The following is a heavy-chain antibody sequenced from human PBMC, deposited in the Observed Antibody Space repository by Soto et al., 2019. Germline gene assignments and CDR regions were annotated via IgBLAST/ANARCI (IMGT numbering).Heavy chain of an antibody. V-gene: IGHV3-23*01. D-gene: IGHD3-10*01. Sequence: EVQLLESGGGLVQPGGSLRLSCAASGFTFSTYAMTWVRQAPGKGLQWVSAMSDSGDSTNYADSVQGRFTISRDNSENTLYLQMNSRSAEDTAMYYCAKPVQVGPHYHYGMDVWGQGTTVTVSS. J-gene: IGHJ6*02. CDR1: GFTFSTYA. CDR3: AKPVQVGPHYHYGMDV. CDR2: MSDSGDST.